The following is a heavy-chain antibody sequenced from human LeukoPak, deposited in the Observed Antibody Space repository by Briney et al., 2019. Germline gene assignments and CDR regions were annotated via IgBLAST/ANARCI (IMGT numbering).Heavy chain of an antibody. Sequence: GGSLSLSCVASGITFSKYNMNWVRQAPGKGLEWVANMDKHGSGKYYVDSVKGRFAISRDYASNSVFLQMDSLRAEDTSVYYCARDAGWGYYDLWGQGTPVTVSS. V-gene: IGHV3-7*01. CDR3: ARDAGWGYYDL. D-gene: IGHD1-26*01. CDR2: MDKHGSGK. CDR1: GITFSKYN. J-gene: IGHJ4*02.